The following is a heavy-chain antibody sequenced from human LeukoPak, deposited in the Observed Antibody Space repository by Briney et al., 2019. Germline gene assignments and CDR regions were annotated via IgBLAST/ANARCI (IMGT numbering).Heavy chain of an antibody. D-gene: IGHD3-10*01. CDR3: ARRGEVSQAEFDY. Sequence: GSSVKVSCKASGGTFSSYAISWVRQAPGQGLEWMGRVIPIFGTANYAQKFQGRVTITTDESTSTAYMELSSLRSEDTAVYYCARRGEVSQAEFDYWGQGTLVTVSS. CDR1: GGTFSSYA. J-gene: IGHJ4*02. V-gene: IGHV1-69*05. CDR2: VIPIFGTA.